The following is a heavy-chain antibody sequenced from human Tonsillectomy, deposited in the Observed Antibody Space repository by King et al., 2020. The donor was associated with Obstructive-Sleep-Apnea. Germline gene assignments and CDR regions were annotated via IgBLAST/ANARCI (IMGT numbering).Heavy chain of an antibody. V-gene: IGHV3-30-3*01. D-gene: IGHD3-10*01. CDR1: GFIFSSDA. Sequence: LVESGGGVVQPGRSLRLSCAGSGFIFSSDALDWVRQAPGKGLEWVAFISNSGNNKNYADSVKGRFSISRDNSNNTLYLQMNSRRAEDTAVYYCARGGDYGMDVWGQGPTVTVAS. J-gene: IGHJ6*02. CDR3: ARGGDYGMDV. CDR2: ISNSGNNK.